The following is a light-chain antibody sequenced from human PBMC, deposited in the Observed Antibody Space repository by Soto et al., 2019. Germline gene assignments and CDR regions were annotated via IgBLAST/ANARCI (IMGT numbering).Light chain of an antibody. CDR1: QSVRSC. J-gene: IGKJ2*01. V-gene: IGKV3-11*01. CDR3: QQRNAWPRNT. CDR2: DIS. Sequence: EIVLTQSPATLSLSPGERATLSCRASQSVRSCLDWYQQKPGQAPRLLIYDISNRATGIPARFIGSGSGTEFTLTISALEPEDSAVYYRQQRNAWPRNTFGQGTKLEIK.